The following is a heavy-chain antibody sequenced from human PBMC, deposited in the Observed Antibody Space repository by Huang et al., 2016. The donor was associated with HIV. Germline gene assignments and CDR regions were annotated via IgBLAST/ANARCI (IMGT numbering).Heavy chain of an antibody. Sequence: WGWFRQPPGKGLEWIASLYYSGNTYFNPSLKSRVTISVDTSKNHLSLNLDSVTAADTAVYYCARHAYSNYGWAYWGQGTLVTVSS. CDR3: ARHAYSNYGWAY. J-gene: IGHJ4*02. V-gene: IGHV4-39*01. CDR2: LYYSGNT. D-gene: IGHD4-4*01.